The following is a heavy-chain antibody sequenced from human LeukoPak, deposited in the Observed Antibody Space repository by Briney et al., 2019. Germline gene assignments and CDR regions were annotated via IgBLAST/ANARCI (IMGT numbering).Heavy chain of an antibody. J-gene: IGHJ4*02. CDR1: SGSISSSSYY. V-gene: IGHV4-39*01. CDR2: IYYSGST. D-gene: IGHD3-9*01. Sequence: SETLSLTCTVSSGSISSSSYYWGWIRQPPGKGLEWIGSIYYSGSTYYNPSLKSRVTISVDTSKNQFSLKLSSVTAADTAVYYCARIESYYDILTGYYKATSLFDYWGQGTLVTVSS. CDR3: ARIESYYDILTGYYKATSLFDY.